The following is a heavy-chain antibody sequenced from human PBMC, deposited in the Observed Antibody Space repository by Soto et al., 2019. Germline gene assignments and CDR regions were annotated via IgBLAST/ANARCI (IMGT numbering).Heavy chain of an antibody. J-gene: IGHJ4*02. D-gene: IGHD3-9*01. V-gene: IGHV3-11*01. Sequence: QVQLVESGGGLVKPGGSLRLSCAASGFSFSDYYMSWIRQAPGTGLEWVSYISSSGDTISYADSVKGRFTISRDNAKNSLYLQMNSLRAEDTAMYYCARARHPYYDILTGNWRGVYFDYWGQGTLVTVSS. CDR2: ISSSGDTI. CDR3: ARARHPYYDILTGNWRGVYFDY. CDR1: GFSFSDYY.